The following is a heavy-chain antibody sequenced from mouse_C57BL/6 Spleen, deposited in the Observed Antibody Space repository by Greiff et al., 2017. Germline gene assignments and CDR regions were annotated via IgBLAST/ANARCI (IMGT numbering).Heavy chain of an antibody. CDR3: ARRITTVVAHFDY. D-gene: IGHD1-1*01. CDR2: IYPGSGST. Sequence: QVQLQQPGAELVKPGASVKMSCKASGYTFTSYWITWVKQRPGQGLEWLGDIYPGSGSTTYNEKFKSKATLTVDTSSSKAYMQLSSLTSEDSAVYYSARRITTVVAHFDYWGQGTTLTVSS. V-gene: IGHV1-55*01. CDR1: GYTFTSYW. J-gene: IGHJ2*01.